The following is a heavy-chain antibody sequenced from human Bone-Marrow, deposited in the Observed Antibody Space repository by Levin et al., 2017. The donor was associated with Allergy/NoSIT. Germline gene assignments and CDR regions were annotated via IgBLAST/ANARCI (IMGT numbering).Heavy chain of an antibody. Sequence: QSGGSLRLSCATSGFIFSSSDVTWVRQAPGQGLEWVSHITAGTTTLYADSVRGRFTISRDNAKDSLYLQMNSLRAEDTAIYYCAARRGYGYGIDYWGQGTLVAVSS. D-gene: IGHD5-18*01. V-gene: IGHV3-48*03. CDR3: AARRGYGYGIDY. CDR2: ITAGTTT. J-gene: IGHJ4*02. CDR1: GFIFSSSD.